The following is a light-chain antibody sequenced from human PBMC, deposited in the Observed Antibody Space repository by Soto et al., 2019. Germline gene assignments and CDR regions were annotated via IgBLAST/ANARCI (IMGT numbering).Light chain of an antibody. CDR3: QKYNNAPRA. V-gene: IGKV1-27*01. CDR1: QGISNY. Sequence: DIQMTQSRSSLSASVGDRVTITCRASQGISNYLAWYQQKPGEVPKLLIYAASTLQSGVPSRFSGSGSGTDFTLTISSLQPEDVATYYCQKYNNAPRAFGQGTRVDIK. J-gene: IGKJ1*01. CDR2: AAS.